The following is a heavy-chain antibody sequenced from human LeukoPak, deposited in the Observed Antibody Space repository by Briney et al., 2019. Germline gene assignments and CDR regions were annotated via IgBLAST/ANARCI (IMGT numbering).Heavy chain of an antibody. V-gene: IGHV4-59*01. Sequence: SSETLSLICTVSGDSINTYYWSWIRQTPGKGLEWIAYIHKSGFTKYNPSLKSRVTISMDASRNQFSLKLSSVTTTDTAVYYCARDVSGTEYYFDYWGQGTLVTVSS. CDR3: ARDVSGTEYYFDY. CDR1: GDSINTYY. CDR2: IHKSGFT. J-gene: IGHJ4*02. D-gene: IGHD3-16*01.